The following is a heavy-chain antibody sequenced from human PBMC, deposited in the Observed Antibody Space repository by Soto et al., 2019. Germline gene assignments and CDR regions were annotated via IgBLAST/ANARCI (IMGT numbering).Heavy chain of an antibody. J-gene: IGHJ4*02. Sequence: PGGSLRLSCVASGSTASRNYMSWVRQAPGKGLEWVSCIYSGGTAYYADSVKGRFTISRDNFKNTLYLQMNSLRPEDTAVYYCAKALGELSPESFDYWGQGILVTVSS. V-gene: IGHV3-53*05. CDR3: AKALGELSPESFDY. CDR2: IYSGGTA. CDR1: GSTASRNY. D-gene: IGHD3-16*02.